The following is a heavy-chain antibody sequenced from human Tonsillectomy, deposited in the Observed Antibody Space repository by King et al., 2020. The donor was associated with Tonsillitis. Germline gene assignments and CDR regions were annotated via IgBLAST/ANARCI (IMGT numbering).Heavy chain of an antibody. V-gene: IGHV4-59*08. D-gene: IGHD2-21*02. CDR2: IYSTGRT. Sequence: VQLQESGPGLVKPSETLSLTCTVSGGSVSGYYWTWIRQPPGKGLEWIGHIYSTGRTTYNPSLKGLVTISLDTSKNHFFLKLTSVTAADTAFYYCARFTTVTAPNWLDPWGQGTLVTVSS. CDR1: GGSVSGYY. CDR3: ARFTTVTAPNWLDP. J-gene: IGHJ5*02.